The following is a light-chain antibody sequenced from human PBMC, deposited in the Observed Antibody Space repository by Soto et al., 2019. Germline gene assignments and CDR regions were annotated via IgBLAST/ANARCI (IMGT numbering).Light chain of an antibody. CDR3: QQYKSFSLT. CDR1: QSISSW. V-gene: IGKV1-5*03. Sequence: IQMPQSPSTLSGSVGDRVTITCRASQSISSWLAWYQQKPGKAPKLLIYKTSNLESGVPSRFSGSGSGTEFSLTISSLQPDDFATYYCQQYKSFSLTFGGGTKVDIK. CDR2: KTS. J-gene: IGKJ4*01.